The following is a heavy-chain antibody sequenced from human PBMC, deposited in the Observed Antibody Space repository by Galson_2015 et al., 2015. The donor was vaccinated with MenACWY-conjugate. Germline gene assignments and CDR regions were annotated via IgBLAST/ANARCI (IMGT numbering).Heavy chain of an antibody. CDR1: GVLFSSYA. CDR2: ISGPGDAT. Sequence: SLRLSCAASGVLFSSYAMSWVRQAPGKGLEWVSAISGPGDATYYTDSVKGRFTISRDNSKNTLYLQINSLRAEDTAMYFCARSTYGHHNFDYWGQGTLVTVSS. CDR3: ARSTYGHHNFDY. J-gene: IGHJ4*02. V-gene: IGHV3-23*01. D-gene: IGHD4-17*01.